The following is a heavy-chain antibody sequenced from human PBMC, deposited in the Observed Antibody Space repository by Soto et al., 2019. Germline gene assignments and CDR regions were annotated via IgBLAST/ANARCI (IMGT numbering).Heavy chain of an antibody. D-gene: IGHD6-6*01. CDR1: GGTFSSYA. J-gene: IGHJ6*02. CDR3: ASHSSSGLHHYYYYGMDV. V-gene: IGHV1-69*01. Sequence: QVQLVQSGAEVKKPGSSVKVSCKASGGTFSSYAISWVRQAPGQGLEWMGGIIPIFGTANYAQKFQGRVTITADESTSTAYMELSSLRSEHTAVYYCASHSSSGLHHYYYYGMDVWGQGTTVTVSS. CDR2: IIPIFGTA.